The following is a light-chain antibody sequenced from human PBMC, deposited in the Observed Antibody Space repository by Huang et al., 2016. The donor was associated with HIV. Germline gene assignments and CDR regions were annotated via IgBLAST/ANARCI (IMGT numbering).Light chain of an antibody. J-gene: IGKJ1*01. CDR3: MQGTHWPWT. CDR2: WAS. V-gene: IGKV4-1*01. CDR1: QSVLYSSNSKNY. Sequence: DIVMTQSPDSLAVSLGERATIKCRSSQSVLYSSNSKNYLAWFQQKPGQAPRLLIYWASSRESGFPDRFSGSGSGTDFTLTISSLEAEDAAVYYCMQGTHWPWTFGQGTKVEI.